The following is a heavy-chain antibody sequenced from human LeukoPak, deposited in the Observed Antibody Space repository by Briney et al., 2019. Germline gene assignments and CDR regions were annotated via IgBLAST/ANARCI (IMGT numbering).Heavy chain of an antibody. CDR2: IYFGDST. CDR1: GVSVNRNF. D-gene: IGHD4-23*01. J-gene: IGHJ4*02. Sequence: GGSLRLSCAASGVSVNRNFLSWVRQAPGKGLEWVSVIYFGDSTFYADSVKGRFTISRDNSKNTVYLQMNSLRAEDTAVYYCARGDDYGGAWYYFDFWGLGTLVTVSS. CDR3: ARGDDYGGAWYYFDF. V-gene: IGHV3-66*01.